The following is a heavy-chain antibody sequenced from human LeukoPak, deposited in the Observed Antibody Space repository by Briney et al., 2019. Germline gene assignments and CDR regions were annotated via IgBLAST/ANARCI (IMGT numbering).Heavy chain of an antibody. D-gene: IGHD4-11*01. Sequence: GGSLRLSCVAYAFTVSTNYMIWVRQAPGKALEWVSLYGDGSTYYADSVKGRVTISRDNSKNTVFLQMNSLRAEDTALYYCARINYRAFSIWGQGTMVTVSS. CDR2: YGDGST. CDR1: AFTVSTNY. CDR3: ARINYRAFSI. V-gene: IGHV3-66*01. J-gene: IGHJ3*02.